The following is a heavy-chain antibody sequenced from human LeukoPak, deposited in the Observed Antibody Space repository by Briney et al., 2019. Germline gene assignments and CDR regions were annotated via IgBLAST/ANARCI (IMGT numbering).Heavy chain of an antibody. CDR1: GFTFSSYG. J-gene: IGHJ4*02. CDR3: TTVSMLRGGPGFD. Sequence: GGSLRLSCAASGFTFSSYGMSWVRQAPGKGLEWVGRVKSKTDGGTTDYAVPVKGRFTISRDDSKNTLYLQMHSLKTEDTAMYYCTTVSMLRGGPGFDWGQGTLVTVSS. V-gene: IGHV3-15*05. CDR2: VKSKTDGGTT. D-gene: IGHD3-10*01.